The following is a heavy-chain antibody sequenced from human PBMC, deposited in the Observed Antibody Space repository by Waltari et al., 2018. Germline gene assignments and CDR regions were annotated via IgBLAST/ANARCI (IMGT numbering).Heavy chain of an antibody. CDR2: IIPIFGTA. V-gene: IGHV1-69*08. CDR3: ARDGPYCGGDCYIDY. D-gene: IGHD2-21*01. Sequence: QVQLVQSGAEVKKPGSSVKVSCKASGGTFSSYAISWVRQAPGQGLEWMGRIIPIFGTANYAQKFQGRVTITADKSTSTAYMELSSLRSEDTAVYYCARDGPYCGGDCYIDYWGQGTLVTVSS. J-gene: IGHJ4*02. CDR1: GGTFSSYA.